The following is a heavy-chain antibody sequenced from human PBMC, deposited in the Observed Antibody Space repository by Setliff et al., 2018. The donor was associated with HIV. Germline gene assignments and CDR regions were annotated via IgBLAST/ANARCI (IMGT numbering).Heavy chain of an antibody. CDR2: INAGNGNT. J-gene: IGHJ6*02. Sequence: GASVKVSCKASGYTFTDYAIYWMRQAPGQRLEWLGWINAGNGNTEYSQNFQGRVTISRDTSASTAYMELSSLRSEDTAVYYCARDSAIVTTIIDHYYGMDVWGQGTTGTVS. CDR1: GYTFTDYA. CDR3: ARDSAIVTTIIDHYYGMDV. D-gene: IGHD5-12*01. V-gene: IGHV1-3*01.